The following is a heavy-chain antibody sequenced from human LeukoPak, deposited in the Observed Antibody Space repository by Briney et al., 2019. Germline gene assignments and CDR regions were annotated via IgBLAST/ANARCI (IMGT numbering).Heavy chain of an antibody. CDR1: GGSFSGYY. CDR3: ARGYSGYLY. D-gene: IGHD5-12*01. CDR2: INHSGST. J-gene: IGHJ4*02. V-gene: IGHV4-34*01. Sequence: PETLSLTCAVYGGSFSGYYWSWIRQPPGKGLEWIGEINHSGSTNYNPSLKSRVTISVDTSKNQFSLKLSSVTAADTAVYYCARGYSGYLYWGQGTLVTVSS.